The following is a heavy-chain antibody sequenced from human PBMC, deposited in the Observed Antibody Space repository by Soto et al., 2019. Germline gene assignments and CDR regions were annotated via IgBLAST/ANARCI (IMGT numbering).Heavy chain of an antibody. CDR3: SSDRDTSGWYRFHFDASDV. V-gene: IGHV3-30*03. CDR1: RFTFSSYG. D-gene: IGHD6-19*01. CDR2: ISYDGSNK. Sequence: PGGSLRLSCAASRFTFSSYGMHWVRQAPGRGLERVAVISYDGSNKYYADSVKGRFTISRDNSKNMLFLQMNSLRYEDTVVYYCSSDRDTSGWYRFHFDASDVWGQGTLVTVSS. J-gene: IGHJ3*01.